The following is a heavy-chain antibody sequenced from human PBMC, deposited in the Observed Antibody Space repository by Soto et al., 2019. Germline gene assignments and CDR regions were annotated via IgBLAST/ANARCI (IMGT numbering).Heavy chain of an antibody. Sequence: GASVKVSFKASGYTFTSYGISWVRQAPGQGLEWMGWISAYNGNTNYAQKLQGRVTMTTDTSTSTAYMELRSLRSDDTAVYYCAREGGGITRFYYYYGMDVWGQGTTVTVSS. CDR1: GYTFTSYG. J-gene: IGHJ6*02. CDR2: ISAYNGNT. CDR3: AREGGGITRFYYYYGMDV. D-gene: IGHD4-17*01. V-gene: IGHV1-18*01.